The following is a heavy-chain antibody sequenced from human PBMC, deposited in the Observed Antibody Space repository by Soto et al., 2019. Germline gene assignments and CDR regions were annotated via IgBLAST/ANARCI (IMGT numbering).Heavy chain of an antibody. D-gene: IGHD6-25*01. CDR3: TRENIESSEGLYDAFEI. Sequence: ASVKVSCKTPGYTFTVSYTHWARQAPGQGLEWMGWMNPKSGGAYFAQKFQGRVTLTRDTPIATAYIEVNSLTSDDTAVYFCTRENIESSEGLYDAFEIWGQGTTVTVSS. CDR2: MNPKSGGA. CDR1: GYTFTVSY. J-gene: IGHJ3*02. V-gene: IGHV1-2*02.